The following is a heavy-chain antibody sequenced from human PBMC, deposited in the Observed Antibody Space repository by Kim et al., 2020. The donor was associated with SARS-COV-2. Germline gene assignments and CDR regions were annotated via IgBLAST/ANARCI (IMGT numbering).Heavy chain of an antibody. CDR1: GFTFDDYA. J-gene: IGHJ4*02. Sequence: GGSLRLSCAASGFTFDDYAMHWVRQAPGKGLEWVSGISWNSGSIGYADSVKGRFSISRDNAKNSLYLQMNSLRAEDTALYYCAKGKDYDSSGYLDQWGQGTLVTVSS. CDR3: AKGKDYDSSGYLDQ. CDR2: ISWNSGSI. D-gene: IGHD3-22*01. V-gene: IGHV3-9*01.